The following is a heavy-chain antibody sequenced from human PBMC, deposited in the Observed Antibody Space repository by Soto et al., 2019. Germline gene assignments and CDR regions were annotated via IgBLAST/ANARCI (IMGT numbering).Heavy chain of an antibody. J-gene: IGHJ3*01. CDR3: ARDSFQLLSPSDF. CDR1: GFTFSSYA. V-gene: IGHV3-23*01. Sequence: LRLSCAASGFTFSSYAMSWVRQAPGKGLEWVATINGSDSKKYYVDSVKGRFTISRDNTNNSLYLQMNGLRAEDTAVYYCARDSFQLLSPSDFWGQGTMVTVSS. CDR2: INGSDSKK. D-gene: IGHD2-2*01.